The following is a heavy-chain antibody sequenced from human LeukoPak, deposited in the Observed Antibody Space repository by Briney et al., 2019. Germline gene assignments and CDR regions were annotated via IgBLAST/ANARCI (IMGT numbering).Heavy chain of an antibody. J-gene: IGHJ4*02. Sequence: GGSLRLSCAASGLTFSNYGMHWVRQAPGEGLEWVAFIRYDGRNKYYADSVKGRFTISRDNSKNTLYLQMNSLNSLRAEDTAVYYCAKANDYGDYGGFDSWGQGTLVTVSS. CDR1: GLTFSNYG. CDR3: AKANDYGDYGGFDS. V-gene: IGHV3-30*02. D-gene: IGHD4-17*01. CDR2: IRYDGRNK.